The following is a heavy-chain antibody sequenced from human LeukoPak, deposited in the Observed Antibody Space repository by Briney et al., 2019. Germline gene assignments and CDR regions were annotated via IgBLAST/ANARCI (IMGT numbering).Heavy chain of an antibody. D-gene: IGHD3-16*02. CDR1: GYSFTSHY. Sequence: ASVKVSCKASGYSFTSHYMHWVRQAPGQGLEWMGLINPGGSSTLYAQKFQGRVTMTRDMSTTTDYMELSSLRSEDTAVYYCARDNSEGDIAWWFDPWGQGTLVTVSS. CDR3: ARDNSEGDIAWWFDP. V-gene: IGHV1-46*01. J-gene: IGHJ5*02. CDR2: INPGGSST.